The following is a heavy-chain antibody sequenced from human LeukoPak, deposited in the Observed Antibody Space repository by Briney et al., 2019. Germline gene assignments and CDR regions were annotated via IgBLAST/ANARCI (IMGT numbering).Heavy chain of an antibody. J-gene: IGHJ5*02. CDR2: IYYSGST. D-gene: IGHD3-10*01. CDR3: ATGGSGSYLWFDP. V-gene: IGHV4-59*01. CDR1: GGSISSYY. Sequence: PSETLSLTCTVSGGSISSYYWSWIRQPPGKGLEWIGYIYYSGSTNYNPSLKSRVTISVDTSKNQFSLKLSSVTAADTAVYYCATGGSGSYLWFDPWGQRTLVTVSS.